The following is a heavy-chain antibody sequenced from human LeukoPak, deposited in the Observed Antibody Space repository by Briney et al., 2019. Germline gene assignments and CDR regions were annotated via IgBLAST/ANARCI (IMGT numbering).Heavy chain of an antibody. J-gene: IGHJ4*02. D-gene: IGHD3-9*01. V-gene: IGHV1-2*02. CDR1: GYTFTGYY. Sequence: GASVKVSCKASGYTFTGYYMHWVRQAPGQGLEWMGWINPNSGGTNYAQKFQGRVTMTEDTSTDTAYMELSSLRSEDTAVYYCATDSLRDILTGYYTIYGYWGQGTLVTVSS. CDR2: INPNSGGT. CDR3: ATDSLRDILTGYYTIYGY.